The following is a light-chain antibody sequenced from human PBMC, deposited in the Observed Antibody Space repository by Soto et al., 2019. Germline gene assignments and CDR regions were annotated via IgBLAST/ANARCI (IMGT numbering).Light chain of an antibody. Sequence: EIVMTQSPATLSVSPGERATLSCRASQSVSSNLAWYQQKPGQAPRLLIYGASTRATGIPARFSGSGSGTEFTLTISSLQSEYFAVYYCQQYNNCPSMYTFGQGTKLEIK. V-gene: IGKV3-15*01. CDR3: QQYNNCPSMYT. CDR1: QSVSSN. CDR2: GAS. J-gene: IGKJ2*01.